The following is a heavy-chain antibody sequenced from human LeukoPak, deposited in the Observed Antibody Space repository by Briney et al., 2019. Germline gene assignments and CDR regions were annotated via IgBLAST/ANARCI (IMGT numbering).Heavy chain of an antibody. CDR3: ASGGWYRGY. CDR2: INHRGST. J-gene: IGHJ4*02. D-gene: IGHD2-15*01. Sequence: SETLSLTCAVYGGSFSGYYWTWIRQTPGKGLEWIGEINHRGSTNYNPSLESRVTISVDTSKNHFSLDLTSVTAADTVVYYCASGGWYRGYWGQGTLVTVSS. V-gene: IGHV4-34*01. CDR1: GGSFSGYY.